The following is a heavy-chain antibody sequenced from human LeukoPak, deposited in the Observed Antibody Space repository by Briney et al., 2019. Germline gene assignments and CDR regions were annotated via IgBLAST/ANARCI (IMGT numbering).Heavy chain of an antibody. CDR3: ARGDIVVVSAAIDYYYYYMDV. D-gene: IGHD2-2*02. Sequence: PGGSLRLSCAASGFTFSSYSMNWVRQAPGKGLEWVSSISSSSSYIYYADSVKGRFTISRDNAKNSLYLQMNSLRAEDTAVYYCARGDIVVVSAAIDYYYYYMDVWGKGTTVTVSS. CDR2: ISSSSSYI. CDR1: GFTFSSYS. J-gene: IGHJ6*03. V-gene: IGHV3-21*01.